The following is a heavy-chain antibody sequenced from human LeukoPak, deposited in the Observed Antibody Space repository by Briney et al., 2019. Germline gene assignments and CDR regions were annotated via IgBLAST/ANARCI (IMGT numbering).Heavy chain of an antibody. Sequence: SVKLSCKASGGTFSSYAISWVRQAPGQGLEWMGGIIPIFGTANYAQRFQGRVTITTDESTSTAYMELSSLRSEDTAVYYCARDRGGYFDYWGQGTLVTVSS. CDR3: ARDRGGYFDY. J-gene: IGHJ4*02. CDR1: GGTFSSYA. V-gene: IGHV1-69*05. D-gene: IGHD3-22*01. CDR2: IIPIFGTA.